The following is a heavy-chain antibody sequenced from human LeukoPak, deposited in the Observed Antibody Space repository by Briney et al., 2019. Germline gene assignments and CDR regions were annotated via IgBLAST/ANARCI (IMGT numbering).Heavy chain of an antibody. CDR1: GMTLSNYG. CDR3: AKRGVVIRVILVGFHKEAYYFDS. Sequence: GGSLRLSCAVAGMTLSNYGMSWVRQAPGKGLAWVAGISGSGGGTNYADSVKGRFTISRDNPKNTLYLQMNSLRAEDTAVYFCAKRGVVIRVILVGFHKEAYYFDSWGQGALVTVSS. J-gene: IGHJ4*02. CDR2: ISGSGGGT. V-gene: IGHV3-23*01. D-gene: IGHD3-10*01.